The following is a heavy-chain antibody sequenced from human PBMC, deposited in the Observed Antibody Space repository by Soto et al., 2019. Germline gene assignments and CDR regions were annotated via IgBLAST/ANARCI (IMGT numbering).Heavy chain of an antibody. CDR3: AREDDGGDRDYYGLDV. V-gene: IGHV4-30-4*08. J-gene: IGHJ6*02. CDR2: IHYSGSI. D-gene: IGHD2-21*02. Sequence: QVQLQQSGPGLVKPSQTLSLTCTVSGGSISYEYYHWTWIRQSPGKGLEWIGYIHYSGSIIYNPSFKSRVTISVDTSKNQFSLXLXXXTAADTAVYFCAREDDGGDRDYYGLDVWGQGTTVTVSS. CDR1: GGSISYEYYH.